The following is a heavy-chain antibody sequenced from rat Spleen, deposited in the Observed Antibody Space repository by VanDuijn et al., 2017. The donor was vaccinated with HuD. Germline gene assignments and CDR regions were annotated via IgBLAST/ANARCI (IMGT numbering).Heavy chain of an antibody. CDR1: GFTFSSFA. J-gene: IGHJ1*01. CDR3: ARQRQQLYNWYFDF. Sequence: EVQLVESGGGLVQPGRSLKLSCAASGFTFSSFAMAWVRQAPKKGLEWVATITSGGSNTYYPDSVKGRFTISRDNAKDTQYLQMDSLRSEDTATYYCARQRQQLYNWYFDFWGPGTMVTVSS. CDR2: ITSGGSNT. D-gene: IGHD1-2*01. V-gene: IGHV5S13*01.